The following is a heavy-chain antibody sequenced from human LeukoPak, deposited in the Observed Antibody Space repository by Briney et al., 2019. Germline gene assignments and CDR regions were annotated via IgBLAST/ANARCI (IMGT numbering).Heavy chain of an antibody. V-gene: IGHV3-33*08. J-gene: IGHJ4*02. D-gene: IGHD2-2*01. Sequence: GRSLRLSCAASGFIFSSYGMHWVRQAPGKGLEWVAVIWYDGGNKYYADSVKGRFTISRDNSKNTLYLQMNSLRAEDTAVYYCARDPMRYCSSTSCYGFDYWGQGTLVTVSS. CDR3: ARDPMRYCSSTSCYGFDY. CDR1: GFIFSSYG. CDR2: IWYDGGNK.